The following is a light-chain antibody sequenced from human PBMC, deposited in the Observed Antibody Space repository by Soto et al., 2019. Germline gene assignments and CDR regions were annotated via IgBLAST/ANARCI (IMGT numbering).Light chain of an antibody. CDR2: KVS. CDR1: QSLLYSDGHTY. Sequence: DIVMTQSPLSLPVTLGQPASISCRSSQSLLYSDGHTYLNWFQQRPGQSPRRLIYKVSNRDSGDPDRFSGSGSDTDFTLNLSRVEAEDVGVYYCLQGTDWPWTFCQGTKVQIK. V-gene: IGKV2-30*01. CDR3: LQGTDWPWT. J-gene: IGKJ1*01.